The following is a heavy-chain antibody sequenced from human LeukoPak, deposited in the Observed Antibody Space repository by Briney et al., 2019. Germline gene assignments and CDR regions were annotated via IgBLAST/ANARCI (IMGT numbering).Heavy chain of an antibody. CDR2: IYTSGST. Sequence: SETLSLTCTVSGGSISSYYWSWIRQPAGKGLEWIGRIYTSGSTNYNPSLKSRVTISVDTSKNQFSLKLSSVTAADTAVYYCARDHLIDYYYYYGMDVWGQGTTVTVSS. D-gene: IGHD2/OR15-2a*01. V-gene: IGHV4-4*07. CDR1: GGSISSYY. CDR3: ARDHLIDYYYYYGMDV. J-gene: IGHJ6*02.